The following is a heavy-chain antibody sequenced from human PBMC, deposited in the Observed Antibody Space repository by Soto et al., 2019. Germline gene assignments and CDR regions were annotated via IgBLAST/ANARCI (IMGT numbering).Heavy chain of an antibody. Sequence: GGSLRLSCAASGFTFSSYAMHGVRQAPGKGLEWVAVISYDGSNKYYAASVKGRFTISRDNSKNTLYLQMNSLRAEDTAVYYCARESPNNPYYDFWSGYYYYYGMDVWGQGTTVTVSS. CDR3: ARESPNNPYYDFWSGYYYYYGMDV. CDR2: ISYDGSNK. CDR1: GFTFSSYA. D-gene: IGHD3-3*01. J-gene: IGHJ6*02. V-gene: IGHV3-30-3*01.